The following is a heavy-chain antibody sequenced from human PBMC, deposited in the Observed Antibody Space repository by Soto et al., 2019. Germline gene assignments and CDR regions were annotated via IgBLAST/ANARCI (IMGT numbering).Heavy chain of an antibody. CDR2: INPSDGST. CDR1: GYTFTNYY. J-gene: IGHJ5*02. V-gene: IGHV1-46*01. CDR3: ARDTEFYSSSSVVGWFDP. Sequence: QVQLVQSGAEVKKPGASVKVSCKASGYTFTNYYMHWVRQAPGQGLEWMGIINPSDGSTSYAQKFQGRVTMTRDTSTSTVYMDLSSLRSEDTAVYYCARDTEFYSSSSVVGWFDPWGQGILVTVSS. D-gene: IGHD6-6*01.